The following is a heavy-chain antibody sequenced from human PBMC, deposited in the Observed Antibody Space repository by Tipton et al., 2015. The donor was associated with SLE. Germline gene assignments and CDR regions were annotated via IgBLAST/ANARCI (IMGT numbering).Heavy chain of an antibody. J-gene: IGHJ6*02. Sequence: TLSLTCSVSGGSIRSYYWSWIRQTPEKGLEWIASIYHSGSTNRGSTKYNPSLESRVTTSLDTSKNQISLKVTSVTTADTAMYFCHGGASHYYGSGRFSRGDYSDIDVWGQGTTVTVSS. D-gene: IGHD3-10*01. V-gene: IGHV4-59*01. CDR1: GGSIRSYY. CDR2: IYHSGST. CDR3: HGGASHYYGSGRFSRGDYSDIDV.